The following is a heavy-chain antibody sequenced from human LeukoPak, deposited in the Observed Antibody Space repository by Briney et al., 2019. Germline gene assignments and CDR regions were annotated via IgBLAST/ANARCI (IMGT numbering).Heavy chain of an antibody. J-gene: IGHJ3*02. V-gene: IGHV3-21*01. CDR2: ISSSSSYI. Sequence: PGGSLRLSCAASGFTFSSYAMSWVRQAPGKGLEWVSSISSSSSYIYYADSVKGRFTISRDNAKNSLYLQMNSLRAEDTAVYYCARASYGDYHAFDIWGQGTMVTVSS. D-gene: IGHD4-17*01. CDR1: GFTFSSYA. CDR3: ARASYGDYHAFDI.